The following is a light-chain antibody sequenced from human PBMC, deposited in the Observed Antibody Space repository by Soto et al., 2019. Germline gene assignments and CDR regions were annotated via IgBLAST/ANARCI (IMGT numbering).Light chain of an antibody. V-gene: IGLV2-14*03. Sequence: QSVLTQPASVSGSPGQSIAISCTGTSSDVGGYNYVSWYQQHPGKAPRLMIYDVNNRPSGVSNRFSGSQSGNTASLTISGLQADDEADYYCCSYTTSSTYVFGTGTKVTVL. CDR1: SSDVGGYNY. J-gene: IGLJ1*01. CDR2: DVN. CDR3: CSYTTSSTYV.